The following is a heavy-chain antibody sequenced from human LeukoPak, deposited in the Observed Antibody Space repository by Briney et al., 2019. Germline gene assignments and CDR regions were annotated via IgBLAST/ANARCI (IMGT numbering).Heavy chain of an antibody. D-gene: IGHD1-26*01. CDR2: IRYDGSNK. J-gene: IGHJ4*02. V-gene: IGHV3-30*02. Sequence: PGGSLRLSCSASGFTFSSYGMHWLPPAPGKGLEWVAFIRYDGSNKYYADSVKGRFTISRDNSKNTLYLQMNSLRAEDTAVYCCAKDKYSGSYLVYRGQGTLVTVSS. CDR3: AKDKYSGSYLVY. CDR1: GFTFSSYG.